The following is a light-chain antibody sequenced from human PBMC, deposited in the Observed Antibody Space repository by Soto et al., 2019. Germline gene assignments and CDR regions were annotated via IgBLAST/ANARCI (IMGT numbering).Light chain of an antibody. CDR3: QQYNSYSRT. Sequence: DIPVTKSPSSVSASVGYRFTITCLASQSISRWLAWYQHKPGKAPKLLIYDASSLESGVPSRFSGSGSGTDFTLTISGLQPNDFATYQCQQYNSYSRTFGQRTKVDIK. CDR2: DAS. V-gene: IGKV1-5*01. CDR1: QSISRW. J-gene: IGKJ1*01.